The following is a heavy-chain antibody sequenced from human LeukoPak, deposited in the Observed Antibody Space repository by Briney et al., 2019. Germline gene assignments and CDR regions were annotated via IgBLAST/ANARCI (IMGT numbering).Heavy chain of an antibody. CDR3: VRVVDITTSAGGY. Sequence: PSETLSLTCAVYGGSFSSYYWNWIRQPPGKGLEWIGEISHSGSTNYNPSLKSRVTISVHTSKNQFSLKLSSVTAADTAVYYCVRVVDITTSAGGYWGQGTLVTVSS. D-gene: IGHD3-22*01. CDR1: GGSFSSYY. V-gene: IGHV4-34*01. CDR2: ISHSGST. J-gene: IGHJ4*02.